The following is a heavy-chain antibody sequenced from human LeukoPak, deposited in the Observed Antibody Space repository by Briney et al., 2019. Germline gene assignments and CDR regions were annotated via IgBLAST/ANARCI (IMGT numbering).Heavy chain of an antibody. D-gene: IGHD6-13*01. CDR1: GFIFTSYG. Sequence: GGSLRLSCAASGFIFTSYGIHWVRQAPGKGLEWVAFIQYDGSNKYYADSVKGRFTISRDNSKNTLYLQMNSLRAEDTAVYYCAKNIAAADSSGYYYYYMDVWGKGTTVTVSS. V-gene: IGHV3-30*02. CDR3: AKNIAAADSSGYYYYYMDV. CDR2: IQYDGSNK. J-gene: IGHJ6*03.